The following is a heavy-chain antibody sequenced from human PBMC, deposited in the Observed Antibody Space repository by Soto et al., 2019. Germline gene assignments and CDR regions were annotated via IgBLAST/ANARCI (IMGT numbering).Heavy chain of an antibody. V-gene: IGHV3-23*01. Sequence: EVQLLESGGGLVQPGGSLRLSCAASGFTFSSYAMSWVRHAPVKGLEWVSAISGSVGITYYADSVKGRFTISRDNSKRTLYLQMNSLRAEYTAVYYCANDRLYSGRFENDLDDWGQGTLVTVSS. CDR3: ANDRLYSGRFENDLDD. CDR1: GFTFSSYA. J-gene: IGHJ4*02. D-gene: IGHD1-26*01. CDR2: ISGSVGIT.